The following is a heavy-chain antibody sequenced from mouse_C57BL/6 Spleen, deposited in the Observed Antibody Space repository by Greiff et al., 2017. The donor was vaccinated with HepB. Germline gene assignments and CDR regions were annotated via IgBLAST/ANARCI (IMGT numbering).Heavy chain of an antibody. Sequence: DVHLVESGGGLVKPGGSLKLSCAASGFTFSDYGMHWVRQAPEKGLEWVAYISSGSSTIYYADTVKGRFTISRDNAKNTLFLQMTSLRSEDTAMYYCARSLYDGYSWYFDVWGTGTTVTVSS. J-gene: IGHJ1*03. CDR3: ARSLYDGYSWYFDV. V-gene: IGHV5-17*01. CDR1: GFTFSDYG. D-gene: IGHD2-3*01. CDR2: ISSGSSTI.